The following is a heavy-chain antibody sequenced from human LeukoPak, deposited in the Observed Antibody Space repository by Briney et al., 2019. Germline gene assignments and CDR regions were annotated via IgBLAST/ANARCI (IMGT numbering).Heavy chain of an antibody. CDR3: ARETGTYYYDSGEPKSPWFYT. J-gene: IGHJ5*02. CDR1: GGTFSSYA. Sequence: SSVKVSYKASGGTFSSYAISWVRQAPGQGLEWMGGIIPIFGTANYPPKFQGRVTITADESTSTAYMEMSSLRSEDTAVYYCARETGTYYYDSGEPKSPWFYTWGQRNLVTVSS. D-gene: IGHD3-22*01. V-gene: IGHV1-69*13. CDR2: IIPIFGTA.